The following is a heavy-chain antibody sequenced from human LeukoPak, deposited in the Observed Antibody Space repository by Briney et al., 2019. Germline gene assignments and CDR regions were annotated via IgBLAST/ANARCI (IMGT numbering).Heavy chain of an antibody. CDR1: GGSISSYY. Sequence: SETLSLTCTVTGGSISSYYWSWIRQPAGKGLEWIGRIYTSGSTNYNPSLKSRVTMSVDTSKNQFSLKLSSVTAADTAVYYCARVGYSSSSGNIFDYWGQGTLVTVYS. J-gene: IGHJ4*02. V-gene: IGHV4-4*07. D-gene: IGHD6-13*01. CDR2: IYTSGST. CDR3: ARVGYSSSSGNIFDY.